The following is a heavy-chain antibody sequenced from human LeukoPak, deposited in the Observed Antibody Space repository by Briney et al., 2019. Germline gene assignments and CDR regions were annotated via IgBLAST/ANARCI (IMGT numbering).Heavy chain of an antibody. D-gene: IGHD6-19*01. CDR2: IRSKAYGGTT. CDR1: GFSFSIRG. V-gene: IGHV3-49*04. CDR3: TNVLQWLPFDY. J-gene: IGHJ4*02. Sequence: GGSLRLSCAASGFSFSIRGMGWVRRAPGKGLEWVGFIRSKAYGGTTECAASVKGRFTISRDDSKSIAYLRMNSLKTEDTAAYYCTNVLQWLPFDYWGQGTLVTVSS.